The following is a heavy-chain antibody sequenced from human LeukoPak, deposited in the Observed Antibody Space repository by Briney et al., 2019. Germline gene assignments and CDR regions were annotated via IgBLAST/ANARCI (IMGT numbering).Heavy chain of an antibody. V-gene: IGHV4-4*02. CDR3: LIVRGGSSSSSCYFEN. J-gene: IGHJ4*02. CDR1: GVSISSSNW. CDR2: IDQSGST. Sequence: PSETLSLTCVVSGVSISSSNWWTWVRQPPGKGLEWIGEIDQSGSTNYNPSLKSRVTISVDKSKNQFSLNLISVTAADTAVYYCLIVRGGSSSSSCYFENWGQGTPVTVSS. D-gene: IGHD3-22*01.